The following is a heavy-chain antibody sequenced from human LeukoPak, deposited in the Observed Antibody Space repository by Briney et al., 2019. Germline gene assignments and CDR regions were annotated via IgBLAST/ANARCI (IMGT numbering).Heavy chain of an antibody. CDR3: ARVMDADWFDP. Sequence: SETLSLTCAVYGGSFSGYYWSWIRQPPGKGLEWIGEINHSGSTNYNPSLKSRVTISVDTSKNQFSLKLSSVTAADTAVYYCARVMDADWFDPWGQGTLVTVSS. CDR1: GGSFSGYY. CDR2: INHSGST. D-gene: IGHD2-2*03. V-gene: IGHV4-34*01. J-gene: IGHJ5*02.